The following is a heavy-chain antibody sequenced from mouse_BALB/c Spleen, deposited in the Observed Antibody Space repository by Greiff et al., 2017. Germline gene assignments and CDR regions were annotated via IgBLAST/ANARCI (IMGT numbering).Heavy chain of an antibody. D-gene: IGHD2-2*01. Sequence: LVESGAELVRPGASVTLSCKASGYTFTDYEMHWVKQTPVHGLEWIGAIDPETGGTAYNQKFKGKATLTADKSSSTAYMELRSLTSEDSAVYYCTIGYDQAWFAYWGQGTLVTVSA. CDR3: TIGYDQAWFAY. CDR2: IDPETGGT. V-gene: IGHV1-15*01. J-gene: IGHJ3*01. CDR1: GYTFTDYE.